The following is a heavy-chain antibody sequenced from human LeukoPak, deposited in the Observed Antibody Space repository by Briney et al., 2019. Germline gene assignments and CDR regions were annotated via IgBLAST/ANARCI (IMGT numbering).Heavy chain of an antibody. J-gene: IGHJ4*02. D-gene: IGHD2-2*01. CDR3: AKDQGQAVVPRRFDN. Sequence: GGSLRLSCAASGFTFSSYSMNWVRQAPGKGLEWVSSISSSSSSYIYYADSVKGRFTISRDNAKNTLYLQMNSLRAEDTAVYYCAKDQGQAVVPRRFDNWGQGTLVTVSS. V-gene: IGHV3-21*04. CDR2: ISSSSSSYI. CDR1: GFTFSSYS.